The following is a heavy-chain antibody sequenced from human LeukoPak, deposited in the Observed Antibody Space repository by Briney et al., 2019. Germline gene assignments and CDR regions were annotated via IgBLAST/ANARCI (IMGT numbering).Heavy chain of an antibody. J-gene: IGHJ5*02. Sequence: ASVKVSRKASGYTFTGYYMHWVRQAPGQGLEWMGWINPNSGGTNYAQKFQGRVTMTRDTSISTAYMELSRLRSDDTAVYYCARGFSPDGWNDLDWFDPWGQGTLVTVSS. CDR3: ARGFSPDGWNDLDWFDP. CDR2: INPNSGGT. V-gene: IGHV1-2*02. CDR1: GYTFTGYY. D-gene: IGHD1-1*01.